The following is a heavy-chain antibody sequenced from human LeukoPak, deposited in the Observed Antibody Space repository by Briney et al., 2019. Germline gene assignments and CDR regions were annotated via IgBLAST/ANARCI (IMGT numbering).Heavy chain of an antibody. Sequence: SETLSLTCAVYGGSFSGYYWSWIRQPPVKGLEWIGEINHSGSTNYNPSLKSRVTISVDTSKNQFSLKLSSVTAADTAVYYCAIPLRPAIYSSRWYVGEFDYWGQGTLVTVSS. D-gene: IGHD6-19*01. J-gene: IGHJ4*02. CDR3: AIPLRPAIYSSRWYVGEFDY. CDR1: GGSFSGYY. V-gene: IGHV4-34*01. CDR2: INHSGST.